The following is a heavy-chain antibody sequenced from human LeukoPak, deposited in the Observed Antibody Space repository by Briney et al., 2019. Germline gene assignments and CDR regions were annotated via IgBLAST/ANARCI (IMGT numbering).Heavy chain of an antibody. D-gene: IGHD2-8*01. CDR1: GFNFSSSW. CDR2: IKHDGSTK. CDR3: ARDTDGNLDH. V-gene: IGHV3-7*01. Sequence: GGSLRLSFAASGFNFSSSWMAWVRQAPGKGLEWVANIKHDGSTKHSVDSVTGRFTISRDDAKNALYLQMNGLRAEDTAVYYCARDTDGNLDHWGQGTLVTVSS. J-gene: IGHJ4*02.